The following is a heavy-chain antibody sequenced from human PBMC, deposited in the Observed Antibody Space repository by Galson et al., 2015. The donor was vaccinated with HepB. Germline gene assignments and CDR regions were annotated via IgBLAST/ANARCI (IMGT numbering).Heavy chain of an antibody. V-gene: IGHV3-15*01. CDR1: GFTFSNAW. CDR2: IKSKTDGGTT. D-gene: IGHD3-22*01. Sequence: SLRLSCAASGFTFSNAWMSWVRQAPGKGLEWVGRIKSKTDGGTTDYAAPVKGRFTISRDDSKNTLYLQMNSLKTEDTAVYYCTTDGLDMIVVAPPFDYWGQGTLVTVSS. J-gene: IGHJ4*02. CDR3: TTDGLDMIVVAPPFDY.